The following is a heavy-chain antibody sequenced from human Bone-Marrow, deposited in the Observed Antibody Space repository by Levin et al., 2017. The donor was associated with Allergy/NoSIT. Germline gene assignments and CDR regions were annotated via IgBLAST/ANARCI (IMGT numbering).Heavy chain of an antibody. CDR2: IDWDDDK. CDR1: GFSLSTSGMC. V-gene: IGHV2-70*01. CDR3: ARGEGSTSCYYFDY. Sequence: QTLSLTCTFSGFSLSTSGMCVSWIRQPPGKALEWLALIDWDDDKYYSTSLKTRLTISKDTSKNQVVLTMTNMDPVDTATYYCARGEGSTSCYYFDYWGQGTLVTVSS. D-gene: IGHD2-2*01. J-gene: IGHJ4*02.